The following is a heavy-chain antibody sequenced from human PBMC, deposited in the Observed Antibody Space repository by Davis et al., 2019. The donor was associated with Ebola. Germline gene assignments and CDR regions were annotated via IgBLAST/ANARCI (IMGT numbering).Heavy chain of an antibody. CDR1: GYTLTEFS. D-gene: IGHD1-26*01. J-gene: IGHJ4*02. CDR3: ATEGRGGYYLYYFDY. Sequence: ASVKVSCKVSGYTLTEFSMHWARTPPGKRLEWKGGFDLEDGETIYAQKFQGRVTMTEDTSTDTAYMELSSLRSEDTAVYYWATEGRGGYYLYYFDYWGQGTLVTVSS. V-gene: IGHV1-24*01. CDR2: FDLEDGET.